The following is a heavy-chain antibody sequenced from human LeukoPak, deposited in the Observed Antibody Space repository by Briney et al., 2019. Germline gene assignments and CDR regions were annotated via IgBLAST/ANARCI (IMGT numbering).Heavy chain of an antibody. V-gene: IGHV3-23*01. J-gene: IGHJ4*02. Sequence: GASLRLSCAASGFTFSSYAMSWVRQAPGKGLEWVSAISGSGGSTYYADSVKGRFPISRDNSKNTLYLQMNSLRAEDTAVYYCAAGYSSGWYVRYFDYWGQGTLVTVSS. CDR3: AAGYSSGWYVRYFDY. CDR2: ISGSGGST. CDR1: GFTFSSYA. D-gene: IGHD6-19*01.